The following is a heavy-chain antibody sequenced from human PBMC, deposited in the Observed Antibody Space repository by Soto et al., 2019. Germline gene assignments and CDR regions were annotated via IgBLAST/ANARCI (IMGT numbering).Heavy chain of an antibody. CDR2: MQPSSGRT. CDR1: RYRFTSLD. Sequence: QVQLVQSGAEVREPGAAVTFSCTAPRYRFTSLDINWVRQTTGQGLEWMGWMQPSSGRTGYAQKFQGRVTMTRDTSINTAYMELSSLTSDDTAFYYCARGVTAGVDYWGQGTLVTVSS. D-gene: IGHD1-26*01. V-gene: IGHV1-8*01. J-gene: IGHJ4*02. CDR3: ARGVTAGVDY.